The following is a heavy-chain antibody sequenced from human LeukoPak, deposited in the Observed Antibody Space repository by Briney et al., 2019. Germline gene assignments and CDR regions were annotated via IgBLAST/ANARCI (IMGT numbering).Heavy chain of an antibody. D-gene: IGHD3-22*01. J-gene: IGHJ4*02. V-gene: IGHV1-69*05. CDR2: RVPIFGPT. CDR3: ASSPGSSGPNPYYFDY. Sequence: SVKVSCKASGGTFSSSVISWVRQAPGQGLEWMAGRVPIFGPTTYAQKFQGRVTISTDASTSTAYMELSSLRSEDTAVYYCASSPGSSGPNPYYFDYWGQGTLVTVSS. CDR1: GGTFSSSV.